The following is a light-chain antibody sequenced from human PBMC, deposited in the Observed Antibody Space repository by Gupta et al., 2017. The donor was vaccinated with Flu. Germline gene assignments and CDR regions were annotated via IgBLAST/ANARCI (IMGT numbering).Light chain of an antibody. CDR3: QVWDPISDHYV. Sequence: SYMLTQPPSVSVAPGQTASITCGGNNIGSKSVHWYQQKPGQAPVLVIYDDRDRRTGIPERFSGSNSGNTAALTISTVEAGDEADYYCQVWDPISDHYVFGAGTKVTVL. V-gene: IGLV3-21*02. J-gene: IGLJ1*01. CDR2: DDR. CDR1: NIGSKS.